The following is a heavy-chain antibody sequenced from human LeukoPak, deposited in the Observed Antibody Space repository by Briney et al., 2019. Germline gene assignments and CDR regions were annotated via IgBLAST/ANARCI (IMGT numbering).Heavy chain of an antibody. CDR2: ISGSGGST. CDR3: AKGHWGDN. V-gene: IGHV3-23*01. Sequence: GGSLRLSCAASGFTFSSYAMSWVRQAPGKGLEWVSAISGSGGSTYYADSVKGRFTLSRDDSKHTLYLQMNYLRAEDTAVYYCAKGHWGDNWGQGTMVTVSS. D-gene: IGHD7-27*01. CDR1: GFTFSSYA. J-gene: IGHJ4*02.